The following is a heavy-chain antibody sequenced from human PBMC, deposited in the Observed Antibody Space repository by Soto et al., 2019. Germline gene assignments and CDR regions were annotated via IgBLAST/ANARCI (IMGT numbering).Heavy chain of an antibody. V-gene: IGHV1-58*01. J-gene: IGHJ4*02. Sequence: SVKVSCKASGFTFTSSAFQWVRQARGQRLEWIGWIAVGSGYTNYAQRFQDRVTLTRDMSTATTYMELSRLTSEDTAIYYCAADATAWQQMVPSDYWGQGTLVTV. CDR3: AADATAWQQMVPSDY. CDR1: GFTFTSSA. CDR2: IAVGSGYT. D-gene: IGHD2-8*01.